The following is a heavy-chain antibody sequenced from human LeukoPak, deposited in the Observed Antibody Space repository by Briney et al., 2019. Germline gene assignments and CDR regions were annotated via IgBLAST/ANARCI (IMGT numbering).Heavy chain of an antibody. CDR2: IYYSGST. CDR1: GGSISSYH. D-gene: IGHD4-11*01. Sequence: SETLSLTCTVSGGSISSYHWSWIRQPPGKGLEWIGNIYYSGSTNYNPSLKSRVTISIDTSKNQFSLKLSSVTAADTAVYYCAREGEYSNRLDPWGQGTLVTVSS. V-gene: IGHV4-59*12. CDR3: AREGEYSNRLDP. J-gene: IGHJ5*02.